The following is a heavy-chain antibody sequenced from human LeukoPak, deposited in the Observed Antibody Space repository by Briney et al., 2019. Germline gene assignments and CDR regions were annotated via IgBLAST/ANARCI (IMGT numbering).Heavy chain of an antibody. V-gene: IGHV1-69*13. CDR3: ASRYCSTDSCRSSTYYYYGMDV. J-gene: IGHJ6*02. CDR1: GGTLSSYA. D-gene: IGHD2-2*01. CDR2: IIPIFGSP. Sequence: ASVKVSCKASGGTLSSYAISWLRQAPGQGLEWMGGIIPIFGSPSYPQKFQDRLTITADESTSTACMELSSLRFEDTAVYYCASRYCSTDSCRSSTYYYYGMDVWGQGTTVTVSS.